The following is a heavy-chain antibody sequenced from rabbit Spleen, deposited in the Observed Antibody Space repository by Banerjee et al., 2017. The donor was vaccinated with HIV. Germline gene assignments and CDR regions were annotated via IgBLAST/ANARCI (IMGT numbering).Heavy chain of an antibody. V-gene: IGHV1S40*01. CDR2: IDAGSSGFT. CDR1: GVSFSGDSY. Sequence: QSLEESGGDLVKPGASLTLTCTASGVSFSGDSYMCWVRQAPGKGLEWVVCIDAGSSGFTYFASWAKGRFTISKTSSTTVTLQMTSLTAADTATYFCARYASGSGYYMGINLWGPGTLVTVS. CDR3: ARYASGSGYYMGINL. J-gene: IGHJ4*01. D-gene: IGHD1-1*01.